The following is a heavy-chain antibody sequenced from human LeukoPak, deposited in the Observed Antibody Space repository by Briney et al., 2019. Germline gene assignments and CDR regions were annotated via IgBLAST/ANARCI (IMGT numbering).Heavy chain of an antibody. D-gene: IGHD6-19*01. CDR1: GFKFDDYA. CDR3: AKAHKWLVSVFDH. Sequence: PGGSLRLSCAASGFKFDDYAMHWFRQAPGKGLEWVSGISWNTDRIGYVDSVKGRFTISRDDAKNSLYLQMNSLRDEDTALYYCAKAHKWLVSVFDHWGQGTLVTVSS. J-gene: IGHJ4*02. CDR2: ISWNTDRI. V-gene: IGHV3-9*01.